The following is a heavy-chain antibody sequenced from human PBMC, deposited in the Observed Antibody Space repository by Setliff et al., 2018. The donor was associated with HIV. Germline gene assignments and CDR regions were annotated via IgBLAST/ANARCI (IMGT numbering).Heavy chain of an antibody. D-gene: IGHD4-17*01. CDR1: GDTFSSYA. CDR3: ARALYGDYGGDINWFDP. CDR2: INTNTGSP. J-gene: IGHJ5*02. V-gene: IGHV7-4-1*02. Sequence: ASVKVSCKASGDTFSSYAISWVRQAPGQGLEWMGGINTNTGSPTYAQAFTGRFVFSVDTSVTTAYLQISSLKAEDTAVYYCARALYGDYGGDINWFDPWGQRTLVTVSS.